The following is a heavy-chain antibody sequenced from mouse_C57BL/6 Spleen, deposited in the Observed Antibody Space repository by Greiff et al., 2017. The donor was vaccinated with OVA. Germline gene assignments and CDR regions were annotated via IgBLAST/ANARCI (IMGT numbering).Heavy chain of an antibody. D-gene: IGHD6-2*01. CDR3: ARRATSGAPLHYFDY. CDR2: IDPSDSYT. Sequence: VQLQQPGAELVMPGASVKLSCKASGYTFTSYWMHWVKQRPGQGLEWIGEIDPSDSYTNYNQKFKGKSTLTVDKSSSTAYMQLSSLTSEDSAVYYCARRATSGAPLHYFDYWGQGTTLTVSS. V-gene: IGHV1-69*01. J-gene: IGHJ2*01. CDR1: GYTFTSYW.